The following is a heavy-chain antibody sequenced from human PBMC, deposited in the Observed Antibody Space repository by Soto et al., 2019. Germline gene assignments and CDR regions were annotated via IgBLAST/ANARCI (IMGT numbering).Heavy chain of an antibody. V-gene: IGHV3-30-3*01. CDR2: ISYDGTNK. CDR3: ARDRDDHGDYGPAF. CDR1: GFTFASYA. Sequence: QVQLVESGGGVVQPGRSLTLSCAASGFTFASYAMHWVRQAPGKGLEWVTFISYDGTNKYFAGSVRGRFTISRDNYKNTLYLHMYSLKTEDTAVYYCARDRDDHGDYGPAFWGQGTLVTVSS. J-gene: IGHJ4*02. D-gene: IGHD4-17*01.